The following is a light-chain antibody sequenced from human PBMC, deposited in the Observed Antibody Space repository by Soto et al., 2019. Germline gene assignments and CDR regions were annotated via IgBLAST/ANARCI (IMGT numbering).Light chain of an antibody. J-gene: IGKJ3*01. Sequence: EIVLTQSPGTLSLSPVERATLSCSASQSVSSYLAWYQQKPGQAPRLLIYGTSSRATGIPARFSGSGSGTDFTLTISRLEPEDFAVYYCQQYGSSPSSFGPGTKVDNK. CDR3: QQYGSSPSS. CDR1: QSVSSY. CDR2: GTS. V-gene: IGKV3-20*01.